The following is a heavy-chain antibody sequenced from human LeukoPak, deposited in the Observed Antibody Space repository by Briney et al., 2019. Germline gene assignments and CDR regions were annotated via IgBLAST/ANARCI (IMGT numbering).Heavy chain of an antibody. D-gene: IGHD3-10*01. J-gene: IGHJ5*02. CDR2: INPDSGDT. CDR3: ARGDYYGSPKVVAA. V-gene: IGHV1-2*02. CDR1: VYTFTGYY. Sequence: ASVKVSCKASVYTFTGYYMHWVRQAPGQGLECMGWINPDSGDTNYAQKFQGRVTMTRDTSISTAYIELNFLRSDDTAVFYCARGDYYGSPKVVAAWGQGTLVTVSS.